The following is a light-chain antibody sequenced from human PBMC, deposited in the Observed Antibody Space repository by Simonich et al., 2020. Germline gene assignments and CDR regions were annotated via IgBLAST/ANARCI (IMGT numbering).Light chain of an antibody. J-gene: IGKJ4*01. CDR1: QRVLYSSNNKND. CDR2: WAS. V-gene: IGKV4-1*01. CDR3: QQYYSTPLT. Sequence: DIVMTQSPDSLAVSLGERATIHCKSSQRVLYSSNNKNDLDWYQQKPGQPPKLLIYWASTRESGVPDRFSGSGSGTDFTLTISSRQAEDVAVYYCQQYYSTPLTFGGGTKVEIK.